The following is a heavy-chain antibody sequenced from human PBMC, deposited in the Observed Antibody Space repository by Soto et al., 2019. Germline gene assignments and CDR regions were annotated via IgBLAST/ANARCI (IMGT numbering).Heavy chain of an antibody. CDR3: ARVLRFSYFDY. V-gene: IGHV3-11*01. J-gene: IGHJ4*02. CDR2: ISSSGSTI. D-gene: IGHD3-3*01. CDR1: GFTFSDYY. Sequence: GGSLRLSCAASGFTFSDYYMSWIRQAPGKGLEWVSYISSSGSTIYYADSVKGRFTISRDNTKNSMYLQMNSLRAEDTAVYYCARVLRFSYFDYWGQGTLVTVSS.